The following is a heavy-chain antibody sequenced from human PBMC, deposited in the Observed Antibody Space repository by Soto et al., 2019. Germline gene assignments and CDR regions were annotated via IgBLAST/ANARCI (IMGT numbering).Heavy chain of an antibody. V-gene: IGHV3-21*01. CDR1: GFTFSTYS. CDR3: ARDLRWGDYYDS. D-gene: IGHD5-12*01. J-gene: IGHJ4*02. CDR2: ISSSSSYI. Sequence: PGGSLRLSCAASGFTFSTYSMNWVRQAPGKGLEWVSSISSSSSYIYYADSVKGRFTISRENAKNSMYLQMNSLRAEDTAVYYCARDLRWGDYYDSWGQGTLVTVS.